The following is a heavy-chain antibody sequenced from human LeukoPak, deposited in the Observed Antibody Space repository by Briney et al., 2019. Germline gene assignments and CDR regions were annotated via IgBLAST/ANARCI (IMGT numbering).Heavy chain of an antibody. CDR3: AREYYYGSGSYN. CDR2: IYYSGST. D-gene: IGHD3-10*01. V-gene: IGHV4-39*02. Sequence: SETLSLTCTVSGDSISSSSYYWGWIRQPPGKGLEWIGSIYYSGSTYYNPSLKSRVTISVDTSKNQFSLKLSSVTAADTAVYYCAREYYYGSGSYNWGQGTLVTVSS. CDR1: GDSISSSSYY. J-gene: IGHJ4*02.